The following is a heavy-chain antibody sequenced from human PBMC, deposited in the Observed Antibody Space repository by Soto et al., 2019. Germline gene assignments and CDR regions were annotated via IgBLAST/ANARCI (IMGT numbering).Heavy chain of an antibody. CDR2: IIPIFGTA. V-gene: IGHV1-69*01. CDR1: GGTFSSYA. D-gene: IGHD3-3*01. J-gene: IGHJ6*02. CDR3: ARTYYDFWSGYYQSNYYYYGMDV. Sequence: QVQLVQSGAEVKKPGSSVKVSCKASGGTFSSYAISWVRQAPGQGLEWMGGIIPIFGTANYAQKFQGRVTITADESTSTAYMELSSLRSEVTAVYYCARTYYDFWSGYYQSNYYYYGMDVWGQGTTVTVSS.